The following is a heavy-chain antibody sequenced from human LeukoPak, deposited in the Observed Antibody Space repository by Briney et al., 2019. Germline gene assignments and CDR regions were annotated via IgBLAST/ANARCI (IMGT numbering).Heavy chain of an antibody. Sequence: SQTLSLTCAISVDSVSINSAAWNWIRQSPSRGLELLGSTYYRSKWYNDYAGSVKSRITINPDTSKNQFSLQLNSVTPEDTAVYYCARAGAAGQYYFDYWGQGTLVTVYS. CDR1: VDSVSINSAA. D-gene: IGHD6-19*01. CDR2: TYYRSKWYN. V-gene: IGHV6-1*01. J-gene: IGHJ4*02. CDR3: ARAGAAGQYYFDY.